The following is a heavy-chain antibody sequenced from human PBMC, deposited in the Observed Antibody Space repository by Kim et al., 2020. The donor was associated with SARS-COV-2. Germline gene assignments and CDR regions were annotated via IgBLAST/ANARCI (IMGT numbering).Heavy chain of an antibody. CDR3: ASPGEDC. V-gene: IGHV3-33*01. CDR2: IWYDGSNT. Sequence: GGSLRLSCAASGFTFSSYGMHWVRQAPGKGLEWVAVIWYDGSNTYYADSVKGRFTISRDNSKNTLYLQMNSLRAEDTAVYYCASPGEDCWGQGTLDTVSS. CDR1: GFTFSSYG. D-gene: IGHD3-16*01. J-gene: IGHJ4*02.